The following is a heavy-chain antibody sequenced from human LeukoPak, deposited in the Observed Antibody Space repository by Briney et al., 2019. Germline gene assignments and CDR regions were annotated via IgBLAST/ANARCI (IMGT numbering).Heavy chain of an antibody. D-gene: IGHD2-15*01. Sequence: SETLSLTCTVSGGSISSSSYYWGWIRQPPGKGLEWIGSIYYSGSTYYNPSLKSRVTISVDTSKNQFSLKLSSVTAADTAVYYCARHITSYCSGGSCYVSSWFDPWGQGTLVTVSS. CDR1: GGSISSSSYY. CDR2: IYYSGST. V-gene: IGHV4-39*01. J-gene: IGHJ5*02. CDR3: ARHITSYCSGGSCYVSSWFDP.